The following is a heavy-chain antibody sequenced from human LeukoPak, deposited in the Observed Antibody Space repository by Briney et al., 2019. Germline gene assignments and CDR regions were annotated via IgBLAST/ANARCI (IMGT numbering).Heavy chain of an antibody. J-gene: IGHJ4*02. CDR3: AKMGGSIVVVVAATY. D-gene: IGHD2-15*01. V-gene: IGHV3-23*01. Sequence: PGGSLRLSCAASGFTFSSYAMSWVRQAPGKGLDWVSAISGSGGSTYYADSVKGRFTISRDNSKNTLYLQMNSLRAEDTAVYYCAKMGGSIVVVVAATYWGQGTLVTVSS. CDR2: ISGSGGST. CDR1: GFTFSSYA.